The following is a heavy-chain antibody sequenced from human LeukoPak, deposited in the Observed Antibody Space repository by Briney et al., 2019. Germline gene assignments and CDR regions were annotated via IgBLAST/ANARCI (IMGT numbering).Heavy chain of an antibody. Sequence: GGSLRLSCAASGFTFSSYGMHWVRQAPGKGLEWVANIKQDGIEKYYVDSVKGRFTISRDNAKNSLFLQMDSLSAEDTAVYYCARITTRYFDYWGQGTLVTVSS. V-gene: IGHV3-7*03. CDR3: ARITTRYFDY. D-gene: IGHD1-1*01. J-gene: IGHJ4*02. CDR2: IKQDGIEK. CDR1: GFTFSSYG.